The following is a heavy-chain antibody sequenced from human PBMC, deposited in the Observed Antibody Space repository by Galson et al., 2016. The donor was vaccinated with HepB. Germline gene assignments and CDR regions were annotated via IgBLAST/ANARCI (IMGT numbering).Heavy chain of an antibody. Sequence: SLRLSCAASGFTFSSHWMTWVRQAPGKGVDWVANIKQDGSEKYYVDSVKGRFTISRDNAENSLYLQMNSLRAEDTAVYYCARDQGYSGSYLRYFDLWGRGTLVTASS. CDR2: IKQDGSEK. D-gene: IGHD1-26*01. CDR3: ARDQGYSGSYLRYFDL. V-gene: IGHV3-7*03. CDR1: GFTFSSHW. J-gene: IGHJ2*01.